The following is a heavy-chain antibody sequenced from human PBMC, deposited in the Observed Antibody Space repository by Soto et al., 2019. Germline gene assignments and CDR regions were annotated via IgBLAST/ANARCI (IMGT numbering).Heavy chain of an antibody. CDR1: GYTFTSYD. J-gene: IGHJ6*03. CDR3: GRFGGQPLYLSYYMDV. D-gene: IGHD3-10*01. Sequence: QVQLVQSGAEVKRPGASVKVSCKASGYTFTSYDINWVRQAPGQGLEWMGWMNPSSGNTGYAQQFQGRVTMTRSTSISTAYMELTGLRSEDKAVYYCGRFGGQPLYLSYYMDVWGKGTTVTVSS. CDR2: MNPSSGNT. V-gene: IGHV1-8*01.